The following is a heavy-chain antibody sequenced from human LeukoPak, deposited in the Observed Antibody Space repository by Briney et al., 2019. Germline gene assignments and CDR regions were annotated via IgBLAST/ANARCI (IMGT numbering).Heavy chain of an antibody. Sequence: SETLSLTCAVYGGSFSGYYWSWIRQPPGKGLEWIEEINHSGSTNYNPSLESRVTISVDTSKNQFSLKLSSVTAADTAVYYCARGFLSWFGELIRYYYYGMDVWGQGTTVTVSS. J-gene: IGHJ6*02. D-gene: IGHD3-10*01. CDR2: INHSGST. CDR1: GGSFSGYY. CDR3: ARGFLSWFGELIRYYYYGMDV. V-gene: IGHV4-34*01.